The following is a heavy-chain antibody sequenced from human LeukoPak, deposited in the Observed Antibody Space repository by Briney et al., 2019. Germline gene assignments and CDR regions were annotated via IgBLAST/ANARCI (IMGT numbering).Heavy chain of an antibody. CDR3: ARHALVDIKTTLIY. CDR1: GFTFSSYG. CDR2: IWYDGSNK. V-gene: IGHV3-33*01. D-gene: IGHD5-12*01. J-gene: IGHJ4*02. Sequence: GRSLRLSCAASGFTFSSYGMHWVRQAPGKGLEWVAVIWYDGSNKYYADSVKGRFTISRDNSKNTLYLQMNSLRAEDTAVYYCARHALVDIKTTLIYWGQGTLVTVSS.